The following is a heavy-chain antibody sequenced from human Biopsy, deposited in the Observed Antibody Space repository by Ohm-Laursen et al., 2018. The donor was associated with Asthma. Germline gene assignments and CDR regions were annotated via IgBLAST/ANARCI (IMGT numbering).Heavy chain of an antibody. J-gene: IGHJ6*02. CDR1: GGPLRGYV. D-gene: IGHD1-14*01. CDR2: IPQGGAT. CDR3: ASGPEWSGLDV. V-gene: IGHV4-34*01. Sequence: SETLSLTWALSGGPLRGYVWAWIRQPPGKGLEWIGEIPQGGATAVNPSLKGRVTISMDPSKSQFYLSLRSMTAADTAVYYCASGPEWSGLDVWGQGTTVTVSS.